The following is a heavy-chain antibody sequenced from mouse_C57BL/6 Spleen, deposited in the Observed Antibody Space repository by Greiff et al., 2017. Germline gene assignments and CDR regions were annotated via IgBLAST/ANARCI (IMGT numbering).Heavy chain of an antibody. CDR3: ARDYYGSSFAY. D-gene: IGHD1-1*01. J-gene: IGHJ3*01. Sequence: EVQLQQSGAELVKPGASVTLSCTASGFNITDYYMHWVKQRTEQGLEWIGRIDPEDGETNYTPKFQGKATITADTSSNTAYLQLSSLTSEDTAVYYCARDYYGSSFAYWGQGTLVTVSA. V-gene: IGHV14-2*01. CDR2: IDPEDGET. CDR1: GFNITDYY.